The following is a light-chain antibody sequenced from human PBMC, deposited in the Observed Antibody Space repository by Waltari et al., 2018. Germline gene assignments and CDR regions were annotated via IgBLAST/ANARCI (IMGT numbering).Light chain of an antibody. J-gene: IGKJ2*03. CDR1: QSIFYNSNNKHS. Sequence: DIVMTQSPDSLAVSLGEGATITCKSSQSIFYNSNNKHSLAGYQQKVGQPPKPLIYWASSRESGVPDRFSGSVSGTDFTLTISSLQAEDVAVYYCQQYYTAPYSFGQGTKLEIK. V-gene: IGKV4-1*01. CDR3: QQYYTAPYS. CDR2: WAS.